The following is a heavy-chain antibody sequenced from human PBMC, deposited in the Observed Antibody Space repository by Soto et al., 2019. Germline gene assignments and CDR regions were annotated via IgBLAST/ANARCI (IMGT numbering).Heavy chain of an antibody. Sequence: RGSLLLSCATSVFTVNSNYMGWVRQTPGKGLEWVSLIYTVGSTYYADSVKGRFTISRDDSKNTLHLQMNSLRAEDTAIYYCARAVSARRFDYWGQGTMVTVSS. CDR3: ARAVSARRFDY. V-gene: IGHV3-53*01. J-gene: IGHJ4*02. D-gene: IGHD6-6*01. CDR2: IYTVGST. CDR1: VFTVNSNY.